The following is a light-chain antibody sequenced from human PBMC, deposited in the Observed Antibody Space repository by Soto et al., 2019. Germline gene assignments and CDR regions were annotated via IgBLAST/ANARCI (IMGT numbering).Light chain of an antibody. CDR2: DNN. CDR1: SSHIGNNY. J-gene: IGLJ1*01. CDR3: GTWDSSLSAYV. Sequence: QSVLTQPPSVSAAPGQKVTISGSGSSSHIGNNYVSWYQQLTGTAPKLLIYDNNKRPSGIPDRFSGSKSGTSATLGITGLQTGDEADYYCGTWDSSLSAYVFGTGTKLTVL. V-gene: IGLV1-51*01.